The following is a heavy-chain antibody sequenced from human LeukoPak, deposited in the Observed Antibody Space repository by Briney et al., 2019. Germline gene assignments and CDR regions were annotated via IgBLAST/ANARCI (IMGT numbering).Heavy chain of an antibody. J-gene: IGHJ4*02. CDR3: AIFTSGSYPSFDY. D-gene: IGHD1-26*01. CDR1: GGTFSSYA. CDR2: IIPILGIA. V-gene: IGHV1-69*04. Sequence: ASVKVSCKASGGTFSSYALSWVRQAPGQGLEWLGRIIPILGIANYAQKFQGRVTITADKSTSTAYMELSSLRSEDTAVYYCAIFTSGSYPSFDYWGQGTLVTVSS.